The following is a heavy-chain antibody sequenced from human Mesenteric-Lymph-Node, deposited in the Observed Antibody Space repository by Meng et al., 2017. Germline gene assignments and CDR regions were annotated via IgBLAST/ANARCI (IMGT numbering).Heavy chain of an antibody. V-gene: IGHV4-31*03. D-gene: IGHD2-8*01. CDR1: GGSISSGGYY. CDR2: MYYSGST. CDR3: ASPNGITAQWSSSPPYLYFDL. Sequence: QVQLQESGPGLVKPSQTLALTCTVSGGSISSGGYYWSWIRQHPGKGLEWIGYMYYSGSTYYNPSLKSRVMLSVDTSKNQFSLKLSSVTAADTAVYYCASPNGITAQWSSSPPYLYFDLWGRGTLVTVSS. J-gene: IGHJ2*01.